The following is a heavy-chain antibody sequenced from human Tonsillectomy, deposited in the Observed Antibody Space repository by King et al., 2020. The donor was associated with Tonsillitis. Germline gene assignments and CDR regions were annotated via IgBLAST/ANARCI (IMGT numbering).Heavy chain of an antibody. V-gene: IGHV4-34*01. CDR2: INHSGST. CDR1: GGSFSGYY. Sequence: VQLQQWGAGLLKPSATLSLTCAVYGGSFSGYYWTWIRQPPGKGLEWIGEINHSGSTNYNPSLKSRVTVSVDTSRKQFSLNLSSVTAADTAVYYCARDGSWNYGDWGQGTLVTVSS. J-gene: IGHJ4*02. D-gene: IGHD1-7*01. CDR3: ARDGSWNYGD.